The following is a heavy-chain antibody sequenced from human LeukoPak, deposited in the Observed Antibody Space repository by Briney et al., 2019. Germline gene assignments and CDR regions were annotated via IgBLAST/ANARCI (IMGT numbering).Heavy chain of an antibody. CDR3: AKGGYCSATRCYVGKGMDD. D-gene: IGHD2-2*01. V-gene: IGHV3-30*18. Sequence: GGSLRLSCAASGFTFDTYGLHWVRQAPGKGLEWVAVISHDGVDKYYADSVKGRFTISRDNSKNTVSLQVNSLRAEDTAAYYCAKGGYCSATRCYVGKGMDDWGQGTLVTVSS. J-gene: IGHJ4*02. CDR1: GFTFDTYG. CDR2: ISHDGVDK.